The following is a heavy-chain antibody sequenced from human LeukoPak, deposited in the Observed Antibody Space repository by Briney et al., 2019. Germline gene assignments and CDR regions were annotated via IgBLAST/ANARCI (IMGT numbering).Heavy chain of an antibody. J-gene: IGHJ4*02. CDR2: ISSYNGNT. V-gene: IGHV1-18*01. CDR1: GYTFTTYG. Sequence: ASVEVSCKASGYTFTTYGISWVRQAPGQGLEWMGWISSYNGNTNYAQKLQGRVTMTTDTSTSTAYMELRSLISDDTTVYYCARGDYGDYWGQGTLVTVSS. CDR3: ARGDYGDY.